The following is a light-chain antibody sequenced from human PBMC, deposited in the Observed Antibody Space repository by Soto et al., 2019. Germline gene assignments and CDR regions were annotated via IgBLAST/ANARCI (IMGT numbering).Light chain of an antibody. CDR2: AAS. J-gene: IGKJ1*01. CDR1: QGISSY. Sequence: IWLTQCPSLLYAYTGDRVSISCRMSQGISSYLAWYQQKPGKVPKLLIYAASTLQSGVPSRFSGSGSGTDFTLTISSLQPEDVATYYCQKYNSAPRRFAQGTKVDI. V-gene: IGKV1-27*01. CDR3: QKYNSAPRR.